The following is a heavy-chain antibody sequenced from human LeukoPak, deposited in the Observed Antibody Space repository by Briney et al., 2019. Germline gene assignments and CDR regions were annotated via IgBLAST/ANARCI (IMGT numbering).Heavy chain of an antibody. CDR1: GGTFSSYA. V-gene: IGHV1-69*04. CDR2: IIPILGIA. Sequence: GASVKVSCKASGGTFSSYAISWVRQAPGQGLEWMGRIIPILGIANYAQKFQGRVTITADKSTSTAYMELSSLRSEDTAVYYCARGSTVTTPTDSHYYYYGMDVWGQGTTVTVSS. CDR3: ARGSTVTTPTDSHYYYYGMDV. D-gene: IGHD4-17*01. J-gene: IGHJ6*02.